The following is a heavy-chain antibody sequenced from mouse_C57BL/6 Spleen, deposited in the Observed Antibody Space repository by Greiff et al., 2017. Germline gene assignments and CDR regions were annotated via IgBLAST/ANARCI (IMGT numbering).Heavy chain of an antibody. CDR2: IDPSDSET. D-gene: IGHD2-2*01. CDR3: ARGGLPYYFDD. CDR1: GYTFTSYW. Sequence: VQLQQPGAELVRPGSSVKLSCKASGYTFTSYWMHWVKQRPIQGLEWIGNIDPSDSETHYNQKFKDKATLTVDKSSSTAYMQLSSLTSEDSAVYYCARGGLPYYFDDWGQGTTLTVSS. J-gene: IGHJ2*01. V-gene: IGHV1-52*01.